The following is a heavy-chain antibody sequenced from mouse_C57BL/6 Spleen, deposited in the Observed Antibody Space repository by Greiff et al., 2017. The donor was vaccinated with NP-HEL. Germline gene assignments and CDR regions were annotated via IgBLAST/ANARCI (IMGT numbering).Heavy chain of an antibody. J-gene: IGHJ2*01. D-gene: IGHD1-1*01. Sequence: QVQLKQPGAELVKPGASVKLSCKASGYTFTSYWMHWVKQRPGQGLEWIGNINPSNGGTNYNEKFKSKATLTVDKSSSTAYMQLSSLTSEDSAVYYCAREEGGYYGSSVDYWGQGTTLTVSS. CDR2: INPSNGGT. V-gene: IGHV1-53*01. CDR3: AREEGGYYGSSVDY. CDR1: GYTFTSYW.